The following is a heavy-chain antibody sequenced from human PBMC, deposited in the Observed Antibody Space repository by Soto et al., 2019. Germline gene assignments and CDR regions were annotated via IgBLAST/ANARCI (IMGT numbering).Heavy chain of an antibody. V-gene: IGHV3-11*01. Sequence: QVQLVESGGGLVKPGGSLRLSCAASGFTFSDYYMSWIRQAPGKGLEWVSYISSSGSTIYYADSVKGRFTISRDNAKNSLYLQMNSLRAEDTAVYYCARAERYFDWYPSRLYYFDYWGQGTLVTVSS. CDR2: ISSSGSTI. CDR1: GFTFSDYY. J-gene: IGHJ4*02. CDR3: ARAERYFDWYPSRLYYFDY. D-gene: IGHD3-9*01.